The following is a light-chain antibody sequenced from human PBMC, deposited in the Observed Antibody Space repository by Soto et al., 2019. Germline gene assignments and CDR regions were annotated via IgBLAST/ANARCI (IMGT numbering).Light chain of an antibody. Sequence: IQMTQSPSTRSASVGDRVTITCRASQSISSWLAWYQQKPGTAPKLLIYKASTLQSGVPSRFSGSGSGTEFTLTISSLQPDDSATYYCQQYNDNWTFGQGTKV. CDR1: QSISSW. V-gene: IGKV1-5*03. J-gene: IGKJ1*01. CDR2: KAS. CDR3: QQYNDNWT.